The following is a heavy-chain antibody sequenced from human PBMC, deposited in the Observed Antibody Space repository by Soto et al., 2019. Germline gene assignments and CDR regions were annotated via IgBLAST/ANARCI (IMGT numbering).Heavy chain of an antibody. J-gene: IGHJ5*02. V-gene: IGHV3-30-3*01. Sequence: QVQLVESGGGVVQPGRSLRLSCAASGFTFSSYAMHWVRQAPGKGLEWVAVISYDGSNKYYADSVKGRFTISRDNSKNTXSLQMNSLRAEDTAVYYCARTGGFGGGWAGYNWFDPWGQGTLVTVSS. CDR3: ARTGGFGGGWAGYNWFDP. CDR1: GFTFSSYA. D-gene: IGHD6-19*01. CDR2: ISYDGSNK.